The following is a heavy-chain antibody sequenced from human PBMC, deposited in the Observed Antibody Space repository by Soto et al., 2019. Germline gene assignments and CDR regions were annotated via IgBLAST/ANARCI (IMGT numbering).Heavy chain of an antibody. J-gene: IGHJ3*02. CDR1: GYTFTSYG. V-gene: IGHV1-3*01. CDR3: ARDNNGDYANAFDI. Sequence: ASVKVSCKASGYTFTSYGISWVRQAPGQRLEWMGWINAGNGNTKYSQKFQGRVTITRDTSASTAYMELSSLRSEDTAVYYCARDNNGDYANAFDIWGQGTMVTVSS. D-gene: IGHD4-17*01. CDR2: INAGNGNT.